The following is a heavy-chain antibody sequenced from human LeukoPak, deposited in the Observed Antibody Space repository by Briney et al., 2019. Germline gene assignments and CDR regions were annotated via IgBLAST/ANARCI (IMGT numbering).Heavy chain of an antibody. CDR1: GFTFSSYG. J-gene: IGHJ3*02. CDR2: IWYDGSNK. Sequence: GRSLRLSCAASGFTFSSYGMHWVRQAPGKGLEWVAVIWYDGSNKYYADSVKGRFTISRDNSKNTLYLQMNSLRAEDTAVYYCARDESSISMIVPDAFDIWGQGTIVTVSS. D-gene: IGHD3-22*01. V-gene: IGHV3-33*01. CDR3: ARDESSISMIVPDAFDI.